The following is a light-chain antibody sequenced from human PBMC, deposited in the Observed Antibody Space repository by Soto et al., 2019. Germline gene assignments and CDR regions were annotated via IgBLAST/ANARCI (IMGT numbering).Light chain of an antibody. CDR2: GAS. CDR1: QSVSSSY. J-gene: IGKJ2*01. CDR3: QQYCSSPRT. V-gene: IGKV3-20*01. Sequence: EIVLTQSPGTLSLSPGERATLSCRASQSVSSSYLAWYQQKPGQAPRLLIYGASSRATGIPDRFSGSGSGTDFTLTISRLEPEDFAVDYCQQYCSSPRTFGQGTKLEIK.